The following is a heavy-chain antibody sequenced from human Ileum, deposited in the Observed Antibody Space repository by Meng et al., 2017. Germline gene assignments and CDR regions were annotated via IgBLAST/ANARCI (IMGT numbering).Heavy chain of an antibody. Sequence: QVQLVESGGALVKPGGSLRLSCAASGCNFSDFYTGWVRQAPGKGLEFIAYISAIGNIYFADSFLGRVTVSRDSAQKVLYLQMTRMRAEDTAVYYCAKSPRGIDFDDWGQGILVTVSS. V-gene: IGHV3-11*01. J-gene: IGHJ4*02. CDR3: AKSPRGIDFDD. CDR2: ISAIGNI. CDR1: GCNFSDFY. D-gene: IGHD3-10*01.